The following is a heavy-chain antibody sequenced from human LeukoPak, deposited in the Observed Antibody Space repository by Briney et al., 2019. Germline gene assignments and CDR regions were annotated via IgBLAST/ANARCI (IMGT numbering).Heavy chain of an antibody. V-gene: IGHV1-24*01. CDR3: ATVVRERWLQLGYFDY. J-gene: IGHJ4*02. CDR1: GYTLTELS. Sequence: ASVKVSCKVSGYTLTELSMHWVRQAPGKGLEWMGGFDPEDGETIYAQKLQGRVTMTEDTSTDTAYMELSSLRSEDTAVYYCATVVRERWLQLGYFDYWGQGTLVTVSS. CDR2: FDPEDGET. D-gene: IGHD5-24*01.